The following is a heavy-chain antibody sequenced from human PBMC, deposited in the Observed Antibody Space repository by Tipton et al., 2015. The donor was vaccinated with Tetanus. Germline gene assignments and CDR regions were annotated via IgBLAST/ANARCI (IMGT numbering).Heavy chain of an antibody. CDR1: GVSIRNGGYS. CDR2: TYHTGGT. D-gene: IGHD1-1*01. V-gene: IGHV4-30-2*01. Sequence: TLSLTCTVSGVSIRNGGYSWSWIRQPPGKSLEWMGYTYHTGGTYYTPPLKSRVTISVDRSNNHFSLELTSVTAADTALYYCARAPYNSPGKYYFDYWGQGILVTVSS. J-gene: IGHJ4*02. CDR3: ARAPYNSPGKYYFDY.